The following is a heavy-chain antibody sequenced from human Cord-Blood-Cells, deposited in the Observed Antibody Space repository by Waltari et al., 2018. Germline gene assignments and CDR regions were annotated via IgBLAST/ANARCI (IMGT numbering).Heavy chain of an antibody. D-gene: IGHD6-13*01. V-gene: IGHV4-4*07. CDR2: IYTSGSS. J-gene: IGHJ3*02. Sequence: QVQLQESGPGLVKPSETLSLPCTVPGGSIRSYDWSGIRKPAGKGREWMGRIYTSGSSNYNPSLTSRVTMSVETSKNQFSLKLRSVTAADTAVYYCARDPSWSDAFDIWCQGTMVTVSS. CDR1: GGSIRSYD. CDR3: ARDPSWSDAFDI.